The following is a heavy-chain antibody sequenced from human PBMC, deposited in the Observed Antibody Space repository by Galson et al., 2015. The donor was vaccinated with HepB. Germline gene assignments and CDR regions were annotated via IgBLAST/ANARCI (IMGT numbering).Heavy chain of an antibody. CDR2: ISYDGTKK. V-gene: IGHV3-30*04. D-gene: IGHD2-15*01. J-gene: IGHJ2*01. CDR1: GFSFSNYA. CDR3: ARDPQGDIVLVVAATGFDL. Sequence: SLRLSCAASGFSFSNYAMHWVRQAPGKGLEWVAVISYDGTKKYYADSVKGRFTISRDNSKKTLFLQMNSLRAEDTAVYYCARDPQGDIVLVVAATGFDLWGRGSLVTVAS.